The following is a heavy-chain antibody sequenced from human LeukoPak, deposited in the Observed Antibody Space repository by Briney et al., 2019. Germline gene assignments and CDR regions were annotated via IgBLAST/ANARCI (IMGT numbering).Heavy chain of an antibody. CDR1: GGSFSGYY. V-gene: IGHV4-30-2*01. J-gene: IGHJ3*02. Sequence: PSETLSLTCAVYGGSFSGYYWSWIRQPPGKGLEWIGYIYHSGSTYYNPSLKSRVTISVDRSKNQFSLKLSSVTAADTAVYYCARDPGTTGTTDHGAFDIWGQGTMVTVSS. CDR3: ARDPGTTGTTDHGAFDI. D-gene: IGHD1-1*01. CDR2: IYHSGST.